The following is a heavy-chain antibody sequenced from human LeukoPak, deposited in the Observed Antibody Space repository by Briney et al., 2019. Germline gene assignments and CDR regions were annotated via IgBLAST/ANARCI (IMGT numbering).Heavy chain of an antibody. CDR3: ARGRGAYGDRRGIDY. CDR2: INHSGST. CDR1: GGSFSGYY. D-gene: IGHD4-17*01. J-gene: IGHJ4*02. Sequence: MPSETLSLTCAVYGGSFSGYYWSWIRQPPGKGLERIGEINHSGSTNYNPSLKSRVTISVDTSKNQFSLKLSSVTAADTAVYYCARGRGAYGDRRGIDYWGQGTLVTVSS. V-gene: IGHV4-34*01.